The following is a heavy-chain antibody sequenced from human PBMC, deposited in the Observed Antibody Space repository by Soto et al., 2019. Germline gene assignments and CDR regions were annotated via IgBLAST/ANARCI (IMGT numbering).Heavy chain of an antibody. CDR2: ISWDGGST. CDR3: AKDTGCSGGSCYYYYYGMDV. J-gene: IGHJ6*02. V-gene: IGHV3-43*01. CDR1: GFTFDDYP. Sequence: GGSLRLYGAAAGFTFDDYPMHAARQAPGKGLEWVSLISWDGGSTYYADSVKGRFTISRDNSKNSLYLQMNSLRTEDTALYYCAKDTGCSGGSCYYYYYGMDVWGQGT. D-gene: IGHD2-15*01.